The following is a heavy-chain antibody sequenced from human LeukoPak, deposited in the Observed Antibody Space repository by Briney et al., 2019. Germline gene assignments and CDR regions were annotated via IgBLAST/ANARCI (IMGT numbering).Heavy chain of an antibody. Sequence: PGGSLRLSCAASGFTFSSYAMNWVRQAPGKGPEWLSTISGGGSGTYYADSVKGRFTISRDNFKNTLYLQMNSLRDEDTAVYYCARDRAYAFDNWGQGTMVTVSS. CDR2: ISGGGSGT. CDR3: ARDRAYAFDN. CDR1: GFTFSSYA. J-gene: IGHJ3*02. V-gene: IGHV3-23*01. D-gene: IGHD3-10*01.